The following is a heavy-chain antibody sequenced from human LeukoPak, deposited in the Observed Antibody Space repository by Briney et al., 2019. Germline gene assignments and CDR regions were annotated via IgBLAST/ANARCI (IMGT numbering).Heavy chain of an antibody. CDR3: ARGYDFWSGHSSLFDY. CDR1: GYTFTGYY. CDR2: INPNSGGT. J-gene: IGHJ4*02. D-gene: IGHD3-3*01. Sequence: ASVKVSCKASGYTFTGYYMHWVRQAPGQGLEWMGWINPNSGGTNYAQKFQGRVTITRDTSINTAYMELSSLRSEDTAVYYCARGYDFWSGHSSLFDYWGQGTLVTVSS. V-gene: IGHV1-2*02.